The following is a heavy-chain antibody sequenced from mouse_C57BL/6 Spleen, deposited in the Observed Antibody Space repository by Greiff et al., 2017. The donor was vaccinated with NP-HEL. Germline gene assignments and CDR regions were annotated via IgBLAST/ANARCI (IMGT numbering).Heavy chain of an antibody. CDR1: GYSFTGYY. Sequence: VQLQQSGPELVKPGASVKISCKASGYSFTGYYMNWVKQSPEKSLEWIGEINPSTGGTTYNQKFKAKATLTVDKSSSTAYMQLKSLTSEDSAVYYCARGEICYYGRASYYYAMDYWGQGTSVTVSS. J-gene: IGHJ4*01. CDR3: ARGEICYYGRASYYYAMDY. V-gene: IGHV1-42*01. CDR2: INPSTGGT. D-gene: IGHD1-1*01.